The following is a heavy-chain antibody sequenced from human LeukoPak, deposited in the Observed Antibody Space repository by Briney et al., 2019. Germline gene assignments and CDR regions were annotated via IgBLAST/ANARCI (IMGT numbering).Heavy chain of an antibody. CDR1: GFTFSSYA. CDR2: ISGSGGST. CDR3: AKAYCSSTSCYLEY. V-gene: IGHV3-23*01. D-gene: IGHD2-2*01. Sequence: GGSLRLSCAASGFTFSSYAMSWVRQAPGKGLEWVSAISGSGGSTYYADSVKGRFTISRDNSKNTLYLQMNSLRAEDTAVYYCAKAYCSSTSCYLEYRGQGTLVTVSS. J-gene: IGHJ4*02.